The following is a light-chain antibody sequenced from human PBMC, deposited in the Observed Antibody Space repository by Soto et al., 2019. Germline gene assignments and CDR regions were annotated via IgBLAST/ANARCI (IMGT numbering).Light chain of an antibody. Sequence: QSALTQPASVSWSPVQSITISCTGTTRDVGGYNHVSWYQQHPGKAPKLMMYDVTTRPSGVSNRFSGSKSGNTASLTISGLQAEEEADYYCSSYTNTNTMVFGGGTKLTVL. CDR1: TRDVGGYNH. CDR2: DVT. CDR3: SSYTNTNTMV. V-gene: IGLV2-14*03. J-gene: IGLJ2*01.